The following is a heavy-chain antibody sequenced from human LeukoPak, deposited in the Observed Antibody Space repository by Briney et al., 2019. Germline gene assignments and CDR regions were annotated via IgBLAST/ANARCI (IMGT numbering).Heavy chain of an antibody. D-gene: IGHD4-17*01. Sequence: SETLSLTCAVYGGSFSGYYWSWIRQPPGKGLEWIGEINHSGSTNYNPSLKSRVTISVDTSKNQFSLKLSSVTAADTAVYYCARVPNDYGVWGQGTMVTVSS. CDR3: ARVPNDYGV. V-gene: IGHV4-34*01. J-gene: IGHJ3*01. CDR2: INHSGST. CDR1: GGSFSGYY.